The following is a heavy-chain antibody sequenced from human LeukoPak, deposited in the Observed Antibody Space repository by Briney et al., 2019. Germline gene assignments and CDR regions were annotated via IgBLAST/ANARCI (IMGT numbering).Heavy chain of an antibody. CDR2: INWNSNSI. CDR3: AKAGHYGSGSYYSDY. J-gene: IGHJ4*02. D-gene: IGHD3-10*01. V-gene: IGHV3-9*01. Sequence: GGSLRLSCAASGFIFNDYAMHWFRQAPGKGLEWVSGINWNSNSIGYADSVKGRFTVSRDNSKNTLYLQMSSLRAGDTAVYYCAKAGHYGSGSYYSDYWGRGTLVTVSP. CDR1: GFIFNDYA.